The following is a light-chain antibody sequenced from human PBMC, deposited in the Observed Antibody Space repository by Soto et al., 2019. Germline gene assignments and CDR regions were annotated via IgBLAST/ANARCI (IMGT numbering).Light chain of an antibody. J-gene: IGKJ1*01. CDR1: QSIGDW. CDR3: QQYSGWT. V-gene: IGKV1-5*03. CDR2: KAS. Sequence: DIQMTQSPSTLSASVGDRVTITCRASQSIGDWLAWYQQKPGKAPKLLIYKASSLESGVPSRFSGSGSGTEFTLTIRSLQPDDFATYYCQQYSGWTFGQGTKVEIK.